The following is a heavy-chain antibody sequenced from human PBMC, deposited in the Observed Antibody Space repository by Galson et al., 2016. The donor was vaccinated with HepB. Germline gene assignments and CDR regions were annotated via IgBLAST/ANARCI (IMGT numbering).Heavy chain of an antibody. CDR1: GFSISTRFYY. Sequence: SETLSLTCTVSGFSISTRFYYWGWIRQPPGRGLEWIGSIYFDGKTFYNPSLKSRLTISVDTSKNQFSLKLSSVTAADTAVYYCARHSGSYRIDDWGQGTLVPVSS. CDR2: IYFDGKT. V-gene: IGHV4-39*01. D-gene: IGHD1-26*01. CDR3: ARHSGSYRIDD. J-gene: IGHJ4*02.